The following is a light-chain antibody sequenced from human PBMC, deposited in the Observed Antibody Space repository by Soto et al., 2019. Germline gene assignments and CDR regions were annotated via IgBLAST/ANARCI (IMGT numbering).Light chain of an antibody. CDR1: SSDIGTYNY. CDR2: EVS. V-gene: IGLV2-14*01. J-gene: IGLJ2*01. Sequence: QSALTQPASVSGSPGQSITISYTGTSSDIGTYNYVSWYQQHPGKAPKLMIYEVSNRPSGVSNRFSGSKSGNTASLTISGLQAEDEADYYCSSYTTSSTLNVVFGGGTKLTVL. CDR3: SSYTTSSTLNVV.